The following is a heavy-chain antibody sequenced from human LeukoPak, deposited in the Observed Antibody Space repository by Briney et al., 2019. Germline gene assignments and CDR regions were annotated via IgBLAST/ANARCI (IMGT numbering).Heavy chain of an antibody. CDR3: ARGDTAMGQISFDY. J-gene: IGHJ4*02. D-gene: IGHD5-18*01. Sequence: PSETLSLTCTVSGGSISSSSYYWGWIRQPPGKGLEWIGSIYYSGSTYYNPSLKSRVTISVDTSKNQFSLKLSSATAADTAVYYCARGDTAMGQISFDYWGQGTLVTVSS. CDR1: GGSISSSSYY. CDR2: IYYSGST. V-gene: IGHV4-39*07.